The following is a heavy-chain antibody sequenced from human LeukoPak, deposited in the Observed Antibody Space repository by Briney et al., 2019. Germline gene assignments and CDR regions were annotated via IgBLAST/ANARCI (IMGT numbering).Heavy chain of an antibody. D-gene: IGHD6-13*01. CDR1: GCFISSGGYS. Sequence: SQTLSLTFAVPGCFISSGGYSLSWVRQPPGKGLEGIGYIYPSGSTYYNQALKSRVTISVDRSKNQFSLKLSSVTAADTAVYYCARGAAAGPGDAFDIWGQGTMVTVSS. V-gene: IGHV4-30-2*01. CDR3: ARGAAAGPGDAFDI. J-gene: IGHJ3*02. CDR2: IYPSGST.